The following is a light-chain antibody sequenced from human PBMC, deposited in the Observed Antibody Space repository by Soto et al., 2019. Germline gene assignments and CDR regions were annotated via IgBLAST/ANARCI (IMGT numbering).Light chain of an antibody. CDR1: QRVSRY. CDR3: QQTYSTWT. CDR2: AAS. Sequence: DIQMTQSPSSLSASVGDRVTITCRGSQRVSRYLNWYQQKPGKAPKLLIYAASSLQSGVPSRFSGSGYGTDFTLTTSNLPPEDFAIYYCQQTYSTWTFGQGTKVDIK. J-gene: IGKJ1*01. V-gene: IGKV1-39*01.